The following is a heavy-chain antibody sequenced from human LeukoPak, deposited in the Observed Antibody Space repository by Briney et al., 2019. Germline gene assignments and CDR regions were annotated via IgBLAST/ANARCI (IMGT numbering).Heavy chain of an antibody. J-gene: IGHJ5*02. Sequence: PGGSLRLSCAASGFTLSDYGIHWVRHAPGKGLVWVSHIHNDGTTTTYAASVKGRFTISRDNAKNTVYLDMTGLSGEDTAVYYCARDFYGRYCTGGSCHYRDWLDPWGQGTQVTVSS. CDR1: GFTLSDYG. D-gene: IGHD2-15*01. V-gene: IGHV3-74*03. CDR3: ARDFYGRYCTGGSCHYRDWLDP. CDR2: IHNDGTTT.